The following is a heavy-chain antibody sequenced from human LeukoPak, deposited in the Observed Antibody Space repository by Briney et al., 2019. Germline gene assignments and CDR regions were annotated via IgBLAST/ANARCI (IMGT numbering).Heavy chain of an antibody. CDR1: GFTFSSYS. Sequence: GGSLRLSCAASGFTFSSYSMNWVRQAPGKGLEWVSYISSSSSTIYYADSVKGRFTISRDNAKNSLYLQMNSLRDEDTAVYYCARVWGSGSYFSGRLDCWGQGTLVTVSS. V-gene: IGHV3-48*02. J-gene: IGHJ4*02. CDR3: ARVWGSGSYFSGRLDC. CDR2: ISSSSSTI. D-gene: IGHD3-10*01.